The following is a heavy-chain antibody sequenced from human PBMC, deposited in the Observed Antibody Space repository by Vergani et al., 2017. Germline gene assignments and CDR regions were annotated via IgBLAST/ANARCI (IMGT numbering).Heavy chain of an antibody. D-gene: IGHD3-22*01. J-gene: IGHJ4*02. Sequence: QVQLQQWGAGLLKPSETLSLTCTVSGGSLSSSSYYWGWIRQPPGKGLEWIGSVSDSGSTHYNSSLKSRVSVSVDTSKNQFSLKLSSVTAADTAVYYCASETYYYHSSGYIDYWGQGTQVTVSS. CDR3: ASETYYYHSSGYIDY. CDR1: GGSLSSSSYY. V-gene: IGHV4-39*01. CDR2: VSDSGST.